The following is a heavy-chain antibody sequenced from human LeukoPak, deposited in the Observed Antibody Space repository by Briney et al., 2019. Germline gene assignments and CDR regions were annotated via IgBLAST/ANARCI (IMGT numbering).Heavy chain of an antibody. CDR3: ARLRGVTNYYFDY. Sequence: SETLSLTCTVSGISITTYYWSWIRQPPGKGLEWIGLIHYSGSTTYNPSLNSRVTISIDTSKNQFSLKLSSVTAADTAVYYCARLRGVTNYYFDYWGQGTLVTVSS. J-gene: IGHJ4*02. CDR1: GISITTYY. CDR2: IHYSGST. D-gene: IGHD4-17*01. V-gene: IGHV4-59*08.